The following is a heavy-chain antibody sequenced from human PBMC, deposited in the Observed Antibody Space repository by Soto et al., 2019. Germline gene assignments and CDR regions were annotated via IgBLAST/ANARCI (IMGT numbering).Heavy chain of an antibody. Sequence: VQLVESGGGLVQPGGSLRLSCAASGFTFRNYWMHWVRQAPGKGLEWVSHINGDGSLIRYADSVKGRFTISRDNAKNMVHLHWNILRGEYTAVYFCVRAPSTDPVFWGQGTLVTVSS. V-gene: IGHV3-74*01. J-gene: IGHJ4*02. D-gene: IGHD4-17*01. CDR1: GFTFRNYW. CDR3: VRAPSTDPVF. CDR2: INGDGSLI.